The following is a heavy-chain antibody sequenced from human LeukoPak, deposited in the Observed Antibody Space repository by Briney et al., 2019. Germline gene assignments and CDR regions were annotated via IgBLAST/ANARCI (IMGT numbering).Heavy chain of an antibody. D-gene: IGHD3-3*01. CDR2: IKQDGSEK. J-gene: IGHJ4*02. Sequence: GGSLRLSCAASGFTFSSYWMSWVRQAPGKGLEWVANIKQDGSEKYYVDSVKGRFTISRDNAKNSLYLQMNSLRAEDTAVYYCARDGDFWSGYYIDYWGQGTLVTVSS. CDR3: ARDGDFWSGYYIDY. CDR1: GFTFSSYW. V-gene: IGHV3-7*01.